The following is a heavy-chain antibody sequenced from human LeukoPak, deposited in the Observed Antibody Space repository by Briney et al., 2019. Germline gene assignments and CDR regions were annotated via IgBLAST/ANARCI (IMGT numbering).Heavy chain of an antibody. CDR1: GFTFSSYW. V-gene: IGHV3-7*01. CDR3: ARAYGDSLNDAFDI. J-gene: IGHJ3*02. Sequence: GGSLRLSCAASGFTFSSYWMSWVRQAPGKGLEWVANIKQDGSEKYYVDSVKGRFTISRDNAKNSLYLQMNSLRAEDTAVYYCARAYGDSLNDAFDIWGQGTMVTVSS. D-gene: IGHD4-17*01. CDR2: IKQDGSEK.